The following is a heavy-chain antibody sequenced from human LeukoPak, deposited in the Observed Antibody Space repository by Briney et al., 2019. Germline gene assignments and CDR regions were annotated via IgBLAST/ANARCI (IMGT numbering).Heavy chain of an antibody. D-gene: IGHD2-2*01. V-gene: IGHV3-21*01. J-gene: IGHJ3*02. CDR3: GSLVVVVPAALHDAFDI. CDR1: GFTFSSYS. CDR2: ISSSSSYI. Sequence: GGSLRLSCAASGFTFSSYSMNWVRQAPGKGLEWVSSISSSSSYIYYADSVKGRFTISRDNAKNSLYLQMNSLRAEDTAVYYCGSLVVVVPAALHDAFDIWGQGTMVTVSS.